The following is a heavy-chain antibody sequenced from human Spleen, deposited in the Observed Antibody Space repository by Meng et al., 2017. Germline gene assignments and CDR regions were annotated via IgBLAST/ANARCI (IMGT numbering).Heavy chain of an antibody. CDR3: VRLRDKSGWPEHFQH. D-gene: IGHD6-19*01. CDR1: GYTFTDYY. CDR2: MNPKSGGT. Sequence: QVQLVPFGAEGQKPGASVKVSCKASGYTFTDYYLHWVRQAPGQGLECLGWMNPKSGGTNYAQKFQGRVTMTRDTSISTAFMELSSLRSDDTAVYYCVRLRDKSGWPEHFQHWGQGTLVTVSS. J-gene: IGHJ1*01. V-gene: IGHV1-2*02.